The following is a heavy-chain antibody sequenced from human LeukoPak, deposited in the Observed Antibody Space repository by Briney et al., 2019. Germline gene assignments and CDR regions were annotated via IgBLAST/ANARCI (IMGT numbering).Heavy chain of an antibody. CDR3: ARAYRTTVTTLFDY. CDR2: MNPNSGNT. D-gene: IGHD4-17*01. V-gene: IGHV1-8*01. J-gene: IGHJ4*02. CDR1: GYPFSRYD. Sequence: GASVKVSCKASGYPFSRYDLNWVRQATGQGLEWMGWMNPNSGNTGYAQKFQGRVTMTRDTSISTAYMELSRLRSDDTAVYYCARAYRTTVTTLFDYWGQGTLVTVSS.